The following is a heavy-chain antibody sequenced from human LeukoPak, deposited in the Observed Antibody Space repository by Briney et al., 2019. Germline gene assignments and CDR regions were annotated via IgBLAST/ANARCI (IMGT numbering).Heavy chain of an antibody. D-gene: IGHD6-19*01. V-gene: IGHV3-33*01. CDR3: ARDGGSGWSWLYGMDV. Sequence: GGSLRLSCAASGFTFSSYGLHWVRQAPGKGLEWVAVIWYDGSNKNYAGSVKGRFTISRDNSKSTLYLQMNSLRAEDTAVYYCARDGGSGWSWLYGMDVWGQGTTVTVSS. CDR1: GFTFSSYG. CDR2: IWYDGSNK. J-gene: IGHJ6*02.